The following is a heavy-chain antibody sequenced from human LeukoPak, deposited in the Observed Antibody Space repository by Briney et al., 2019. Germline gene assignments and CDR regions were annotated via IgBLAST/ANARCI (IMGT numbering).Heavy chain of an antibody. J-gene: IGHJ5*02. Sequence: SETLSLTCTVSGTSVSSASYWTWIRQPPGKGVEWIAHIYNGVNTNYNPSLKSRVTISVDTSKNQFSLRLNSVTAADTAVYYCARSRAFNSGAFDPWGQGSLVTVSS. V-gene: IGHV4-61*01. CDR1: GTSVSSASY. D-gene: IGHD1-26*01. CDR2: IYNGVNT. CDR3: ARSRAFNSGAFDP.